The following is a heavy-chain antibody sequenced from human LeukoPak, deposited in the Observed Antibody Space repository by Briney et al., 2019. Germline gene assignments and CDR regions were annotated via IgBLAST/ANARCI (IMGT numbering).Heavy chain of an antibody. D-gene: IGHD6-19*01. CDR2: ISYDGSNK. V-gene: IGHV3-30-3*01. Sequence: PGRSLRLSCAASGFTFSSYGIHWVRQAPGNGLEWVAIISYDGSNKYYADSVKGRFTISRDTSKNTLYLQMNSLRAEDTAVYYCARAGYSSGWYNGLDVWGQGTTVTVSS. CDR3: ARAGYSSGWYNGLDV. J-gene: IGHJ6*02. CDR1: GFTFSSYG.